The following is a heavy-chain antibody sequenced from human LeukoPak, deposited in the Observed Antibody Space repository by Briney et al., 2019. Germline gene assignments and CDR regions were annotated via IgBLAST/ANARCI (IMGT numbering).Heavy chain of an antibody. V-gene: IGHV3-53*01. D-gene: IGHD3-9*01. CDR3: ARGYYDILTGLGRLDY. Sequence: GGSLRLSCVASGFTVSSNYMSWVRQAPGKGLEWVSVIYSGGSTYYADSVKGRFTISRDNSKNTLYLQMNSLRVEDTAVYYCARGYYDILTGLGRLDYWGQGTLVTVSS. CDR1: GFTVSSNY. CDR2: IYSGGST. J-gene: IGHJ4*02.